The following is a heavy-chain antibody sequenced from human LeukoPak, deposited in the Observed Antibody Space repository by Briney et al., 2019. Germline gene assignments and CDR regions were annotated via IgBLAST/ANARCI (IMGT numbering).Heavy chain of an antibody. CDR1: GFTFSSYA. CDR2: ISGSGGST. V-gene: IGHV3-23*01. CDR3: GRTPVVVTPYFDY. J-gene: IGHJ4*02. Sequence: GGSLRLSCAASGFTFSSYAMSWVRQPPGKGLEWVSAISGSGGSTYYADSVKGRFTISRDNSKNTLYLQMNSLTAEDTAVYYCGRTPVVVTPYFDYWGQGTLVTVSS. D-gene: IGHD2-21*02.